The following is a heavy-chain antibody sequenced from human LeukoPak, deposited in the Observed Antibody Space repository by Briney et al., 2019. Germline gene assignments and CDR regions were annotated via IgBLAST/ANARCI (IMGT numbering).Heavy chain of an antibody. CDR1: RFTFSSYA. D-gene: IGHD3-10*02. CDR2: ISYDGSIK. V-gene: IGHV3-30-3*01. Sequence: GGSLRLSCAASRFTFSSYAMHWVRQAPGKGLEWVAVISYDGSIKYYADSVKGRFTISTDISKSTLSLQMNSLRPEDTAPYYCARDLSNVPGQYWGQGTLVTVSS. CDR3: ARDLSNVPGQY. J-gene: IGHJ4*02.